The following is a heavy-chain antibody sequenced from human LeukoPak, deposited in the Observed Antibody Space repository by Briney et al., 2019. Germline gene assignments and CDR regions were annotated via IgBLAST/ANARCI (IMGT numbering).Heavy chain of an antibody. J-gene: IGHJ4*02. CDR2: INHSGST. D-gene: IGHD5-12*01. Sequence: PSETLSLTCAVYGGSFSGYYWSWIRQPPGKGLEWIGEINHSGSTNYNPSLKSRVTISVDTSKNQFSLKLSSVTAADTAVYYCARFSWLRQSYYFDYWGQGTLVSVYS. CDR1: GGSFSGYY. V-gene: IGHV4-34*01. CDR3: ARFSWLRQSYYFDY.